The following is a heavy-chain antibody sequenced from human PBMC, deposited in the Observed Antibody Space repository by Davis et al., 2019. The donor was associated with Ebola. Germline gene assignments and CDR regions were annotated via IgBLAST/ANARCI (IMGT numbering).Heavy chain of an antibody. D-gene: IGHD2/OR15-2a*01. CDR2: INPTSGDI. V-gene: IGHV1-46*01. CDR3: ARESPSTFWFDP. Sequence: ASVKVSCKASGYTFIAYFVHWVRQAPGQGPEYMGMINPTSGDIIYAQKFQGRVTMTRDTSTSTVYMGLSSLTSDDTAVYFCARESPSTFWFDPWGQGTLVTVPS. J-gene: IGHJ5*02. CDR1: GYTFIAYF.